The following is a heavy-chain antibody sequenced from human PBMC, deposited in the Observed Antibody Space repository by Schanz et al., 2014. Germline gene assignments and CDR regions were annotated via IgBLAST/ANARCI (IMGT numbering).Heavy chain of an antibody. D-gene: IGHD7-27*01. Sequence: QVQLVQSGSELTRPGASVKVSCKASGYNFTTYTMNWVRQAPGQGLEWMGWINTNTGNPTYAKGFTGRFVFSLDTSVSTAYLQISFVKADDTAVFFCARGEANWGQYWGQGTLVTVSS. V-gene: IGHV7-4-1*02. CDR2: INTNTGNP. CDR3: ARGEANWGQY. CDR1: GYNFTTYT. J-gene: IGHJ4*02.